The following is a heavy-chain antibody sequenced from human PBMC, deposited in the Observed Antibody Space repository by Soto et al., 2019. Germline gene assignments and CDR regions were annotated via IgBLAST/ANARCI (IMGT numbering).Heavy chain of an antibody. J-gene: IGHJ4*02. Sequence: PGGSLRLSCAASGFTFSSYSMNWVRQAPGKGLEWVSSISSSSSYIYYADSVKGRFTISRDNAKNSLYLQMNSLRAEDTAVYYCALYCSGGGCSNTLTARWGQGTLVTVSS. CDR2: ISSSSSYI. V-gene: IGHV3-21*01. D-gene: IGHD2-15*01. CDR1: GFTFSSYS. CDR3: ALYCSGGGCSNTLTAR.